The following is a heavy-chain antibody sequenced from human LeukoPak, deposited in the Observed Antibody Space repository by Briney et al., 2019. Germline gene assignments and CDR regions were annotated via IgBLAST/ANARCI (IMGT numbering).Heavy chain of an antibody. CDR2: INPNSGGT. J-gene: IGHJ6*03. CDR1: GSTFTGYY. V-gene: IGHV1-2*02. D-gene: IGHD2-2*01. Sequence: ASVKVSCKASGSTFTGYYMHWVRQAPGQGLEWMGWINPNSGGTNYAQKFQGRVTMTRDTSISTAYMELSRLRSDDTAVYYCARGGGYCSSTSCRYYYYYYYMDVWGKGTTVTVSS. CDR3: ARGGGYCSSTSCRYYYYYYYMDV.